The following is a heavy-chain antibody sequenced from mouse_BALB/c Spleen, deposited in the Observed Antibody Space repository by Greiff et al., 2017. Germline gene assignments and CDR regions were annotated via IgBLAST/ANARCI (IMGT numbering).Heavy chain of an antibody. CDR2: IYPADSYT. CDR3: THDCAQDY. J-gene: IGHJ2*02. CDR1: GYTFTSYW. Sequence: QVQLQQPGAELVRPGASVKLSCKASGYTFTSYWINWVKQRPGQGLEWIGNIYPADSYTNYNQKFKAKATLTVDKSSNTAYMQLSSPTSEDSAVYYFTHDCAQDYWGHGTSLTVSS. D-gene: IGHD2-4*01. V-gene: IGHV1-69*02.